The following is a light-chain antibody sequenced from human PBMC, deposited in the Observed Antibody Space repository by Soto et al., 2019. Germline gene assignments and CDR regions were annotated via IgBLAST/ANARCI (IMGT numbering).Light chain of an antibody. CDR1: QSVGSN. CDR2: GAS. J-gene: IGKJ1*01. Sequence: EIVMTQSPATLSVSPGERATLSCRASQSVGSNLAWYQQRPGQPPRLLIHGASTRATGIPTIFSGSGSGTEFTLKISSLQSEDFVLYYCQQYNDWPPWTCGQGTKVEIK. CDR3: QQYNDWPPWT. V-gene: IGKV3-15*01.